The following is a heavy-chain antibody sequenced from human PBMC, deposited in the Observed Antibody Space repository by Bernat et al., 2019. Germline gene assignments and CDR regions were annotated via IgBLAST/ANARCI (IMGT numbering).Heavy chain of an antibody. Sequence: EVQLVESGGGLVQPGRSLRLSCTASGFTFGDYAMSWFRQAPGKGLEWVGFIRSKAYGGTTEYAASVKGRFTISRDDSKSIAYLQMNSLKTEDTAVYYCTRGLITMVRGVIKRPVRDFDYWGQGTLVTVSP. D-gene: IGHD3-10*01. V-gene: IGHV3-49*03. CDR1: GFTFGDYA. CDR2: IRSKAYGGTT. J-gene: IGHJ4*02. CDR3: TRGLITMVRGVIKRPVRDFDY.